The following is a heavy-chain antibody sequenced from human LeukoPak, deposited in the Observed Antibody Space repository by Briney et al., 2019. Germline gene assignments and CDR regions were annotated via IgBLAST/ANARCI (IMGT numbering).Heavy chain of an antibody. CDR3: ARGGFSDFDY. Sequence: PSETLSLTCTVSGGSISSYYWSWIRQPPGKGLEWIGYIYYSGSTNYNPSLKSRVTISVDTSKNQFSLKLSSVTAADTAVYYCARGGFSDFDYWGQGTLVTVSS. D-gene: IGHD3-10*01. CDR1: GGSISSYY. CDR2: IYYSGST. J-gene: IGHJ4*02. V-gene: IGHV4-59*01.